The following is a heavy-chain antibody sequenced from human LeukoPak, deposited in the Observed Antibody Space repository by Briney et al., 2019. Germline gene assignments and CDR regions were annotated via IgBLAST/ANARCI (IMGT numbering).Heavy chain of an antibody. CDR3: AREAYYDFWSRLYYYGMDV. V-gene: IGHV3-7*03. J-gene: IGHJ6*02. CDR2: INHNGNVN. Sequence: PGGSLRLSCAASGFTFSSYWMNWARQAPGKGLEWVASINHNGNVNYYVDSVKGRFTISRDNAKNSLYLQMNSLRAEDTAVYYCAREAYYDFWSRLYYYGMDVWGQGTTVTVSS. D-gene: IGHD3-3*01. CDR1: GFTFSSYW.